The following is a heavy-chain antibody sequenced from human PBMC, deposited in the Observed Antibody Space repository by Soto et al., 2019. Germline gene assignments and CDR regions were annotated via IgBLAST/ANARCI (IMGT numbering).Heavy chain of an antibody. V-gene: IGHV3-74*01. CDR3: VAARHDSDS. Sequence: VQLVESGGGLVQPGGSLRLSCAASGFSLNDYWMHWVRQAPGKGPVWVSRINSDGTNTAYADSVKGRFTISRDIAKNTLYLQMNSLTAEDTAVYYCVAARHDSDSWGQGTLVAVSS. CDR1: GFSLNDYW. CDR2: INSDGTNT. D-gene: IGHD6-6*01. J-gene: IGHJ4*02.